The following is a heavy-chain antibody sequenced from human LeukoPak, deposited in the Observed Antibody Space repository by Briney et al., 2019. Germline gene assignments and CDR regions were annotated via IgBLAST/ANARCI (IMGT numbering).Heavy chain of an antibody. CDR1: GFTLSSYE. J-gene: IGHJ4*02. V-gene: IGHV3-48*03. Sequence: GGSLRLSCAASGFTLSSYEMNWVRQAPGKGLEWVSYISSSGSTIYYADSVKGRFTISRDNAKNSLYLQMNSLRVEDTAVYYCARRGRAFDYWGQGTLVTVSS. CDR2: ISSSGSTI. CDR3: ARRGRAFDY.